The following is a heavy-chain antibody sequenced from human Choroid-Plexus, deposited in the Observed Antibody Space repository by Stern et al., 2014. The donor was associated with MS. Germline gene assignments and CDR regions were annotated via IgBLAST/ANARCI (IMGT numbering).Heavy chain of an antibody. J-gene: IGHJ4*02. V-gene: IGHV3-23*01. CDR3: ARDPWGVKYFDY. CDR2: IRGSGGGI. D-gene: IGHD3-16*01. CDR1: GFTFSNYA. Sequence: EVQLLESGGGLMLPGGSLRLSCAASGFTFSNYAMGWVRQAPGKGLEWGSAIRGSGGGIYYADSVKGRFTISRDNSKNTLYLQMNSLRAEDTALYYCARDPWGVKYFDYWGQGTLVAVSS.